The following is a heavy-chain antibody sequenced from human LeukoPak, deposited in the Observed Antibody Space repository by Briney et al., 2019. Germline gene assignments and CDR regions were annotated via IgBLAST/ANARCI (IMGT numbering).Heavy chain of an antibody. J-gene: IGHJ4*02. CDR1: GGTFSSYA. Sequence: SVKVSCKASGGTFSSYAISWVRQAPGQGLEWMGGIIPIFGTANYAQKFQGRVTITTDESTSTAYMELSSLRSEDTAVYYCARRPNWWGPTYFDYWGQGTLFTASS. D-gene: IGHD2-8*02. V-gene: IGHV1-69*05. CDR2: IIPIFGTA. CDR3: ARRPNWWGPTYFDY.